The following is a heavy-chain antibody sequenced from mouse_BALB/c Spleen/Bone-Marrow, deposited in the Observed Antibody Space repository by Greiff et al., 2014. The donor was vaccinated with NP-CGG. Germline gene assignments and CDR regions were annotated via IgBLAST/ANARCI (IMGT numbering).Heavy chain of an antibody. CDR1: GYTFSSYW. Sequence: QVQLKESGAELMKPGASVKISRKATGYTFSSYWIEWVKQRPGHGLEWIGEILPGSGSTNYNEKFKGKATFTADTSSNTAYMQLISLTSEDSAVYYCARTYYAYAWFVYWGQGTLVTVSA. CDR3: ARTYYAYAWFVY. J-gene: IGHJ3*01. CDR2: ILPGSGST. V-gene: IGHV1-9*01. D-gene: IGHD2-9*01.